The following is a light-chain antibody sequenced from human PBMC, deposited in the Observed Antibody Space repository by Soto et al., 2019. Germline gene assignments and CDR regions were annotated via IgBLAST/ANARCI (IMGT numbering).Light chain of an antibody. CDR1: SSDVGSYNL. J-gene: IGLJ1*01. V-gene: IGLV2-23*01. Sequence: QSVLTQPASVSGSPGQSITISCTGTSSDVGSYNLVSWYQQHPGKAPKLMIYEGSKRPSGVSIRFSGSKSGNTAPLTISGLQAEDEADYYCCSYAGSSTYVFGTGTKVTVL. CDR2: EGS. CDR3: CSYAGSSTYV.